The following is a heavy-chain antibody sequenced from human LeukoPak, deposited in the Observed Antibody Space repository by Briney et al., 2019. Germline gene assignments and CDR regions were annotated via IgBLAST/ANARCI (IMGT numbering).Heavy chain of an antibody. Sequence: GGSLRLSCAASGFTFSNYAMHWVRQAPGKGLEFVSAIRSVGGTTYYASSVQGRFTISRDNSKNTLYLQMGSLRAEDMGIYYCARARRGGSNSYYFDYWGQGTLVTVSS. J-gene: IGHJ4*02. CDR3: ARARRGGSNSYYFDY. CDR2: IRSVGGTT. V-gene: IGHV3-64*01. CDR1: GFTFSNYA. D-gene: IGHD5-24*01.